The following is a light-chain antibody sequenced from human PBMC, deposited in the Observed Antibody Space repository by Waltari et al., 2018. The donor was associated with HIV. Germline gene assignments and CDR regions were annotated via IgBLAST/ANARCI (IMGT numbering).Light chain of an antibody. Sequence: DIEMTQSLSSMSASVGDSVTITCRASQTIRTYVNWYQQSPGKAPRLLIYATHNLQTRVPSRFSGSASDRDFTLTISGLQREDFATYYCQQTSSVPFTFGPGTTV. V-gene: IGKV1-39*01. J-gene: IGKJ3*01. CDR1: QTIRTY. CDR2: ATH. CDR3: QQTSSVPFT.